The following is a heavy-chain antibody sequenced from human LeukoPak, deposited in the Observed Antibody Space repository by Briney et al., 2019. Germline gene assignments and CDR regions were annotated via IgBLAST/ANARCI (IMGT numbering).Heavy chain of an antibody. CDR1: GFTFSNAW. CDR2: IKSKTDGGTT. V-gene: IGHV3-15*01. J-gene: IGHJ4*02. Sequence: PGGSLILSCAASGFTFSNAWMSWVRQAPGKGLEWVGRIKSKTDGGTTNYAAPVKGRFTISRDDSKNTLYLQMNSLKTEDTAVYYSTTSDCSSTSCYRVRFDYWGQGTLVTVSS. D-gene: IGHD2-2*02. CDR3: TTSDCSSTSCYRVRFDY.